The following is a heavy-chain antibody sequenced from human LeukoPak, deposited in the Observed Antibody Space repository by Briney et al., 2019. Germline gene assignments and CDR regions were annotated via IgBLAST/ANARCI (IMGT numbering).Heavy chain of an antibody. Sequence: ASVKVSCKASGYTFIGYYIHWVRQAPGQGPEWLGWINPNNGDTTYAQKFQGRVTMTRDTSISTAYMELSGLTSDDTAMYFCARDFDFWSAYSSFDYWGQGTLLTVSS. CDR1: GYTFIGYY. D-gene: IGHD3-3*01. J-gene: IGHJ4*02. CDR3: ARDFDFWSAYSSFDY. CDR2: INPNNGDT. V-gene: IGHV1-2*02.